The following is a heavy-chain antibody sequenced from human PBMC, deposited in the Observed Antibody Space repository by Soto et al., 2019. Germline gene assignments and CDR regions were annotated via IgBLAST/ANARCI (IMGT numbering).Heavy chain of an antibody. CDR3: AREGIAVAGNWFDP. V-gene: IGHV3-33*01. CDR2: IWYDGSNK. CDR1: GFTFSSYG. Sequence: QVQLVESGGGVVQPGRSLRLSCAASGFTFSSYGMHWVRQAPGKGLEWVAVIWYDGSNKYYADSVKGRFTISRDNSKNTLYLQMNSLRAEDTAVYYCAREGIAVAGNWFDPWGQGTLDTVSS. J-gene: IGHJ5*02. D-gene: IGHD6-19*01.